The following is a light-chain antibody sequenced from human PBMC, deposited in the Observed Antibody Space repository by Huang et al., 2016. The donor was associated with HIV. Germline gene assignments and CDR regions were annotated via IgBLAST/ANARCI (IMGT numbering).Light chain of an antibody. CDR3: QKYGSSSYT. Sequence: EIVLTQSPASLSLSPGESAMLSCGASQSVSSIYLAGSQQKPGLPPRLLIYYASVRARGIPDRFSGGGSGIDFTLTISRLEPEDFAVYYCQKYGSSSYTFGQGTKLEIK. V-gene: IGKV3D-20*01. CDR2: YAS. CDR1: QSVSSIY. J-gene: IGKJ2*01.